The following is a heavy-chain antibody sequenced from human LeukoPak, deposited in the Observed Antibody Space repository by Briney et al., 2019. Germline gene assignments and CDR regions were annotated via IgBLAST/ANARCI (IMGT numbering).Heavy chain of an antibody. Sequence: ASETLSLTCTVSGGSISSYYWNWIRQPPGKGLEWIGYIHYSGSTNYNPSLKSRVTISLDTSENQFSLKLSSVTAADTAVYYCARAFWGSGIDYWGQGTLVTVSS. CDR2: IHYSGST. CDR3: ARAFWGSGIDY. J-gene: IGHJ4*02. V-gene: IGHV4-59*01. CDR1: GGSISSYY. D-gene: IGHD3-16*01.